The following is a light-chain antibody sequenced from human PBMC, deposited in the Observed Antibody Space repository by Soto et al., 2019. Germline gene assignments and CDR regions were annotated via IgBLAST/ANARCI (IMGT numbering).Light chain of an antibody. J-gene: IGKJ3*01. CDR2: GAV. V-gene: IGKV3-15*01. Sequence: EILMTQSPATLSVSPGERASLSCRASQSVRSNLAWYQQKPGLAPRLLIYGAVTRATGIPARFSGRGSGTEFTLTISSLQSEDFALYYCQQYNDWPRTFGPGTKVDIK. CDR1: QSVRSN. CDR3: QQYNDWPRT.